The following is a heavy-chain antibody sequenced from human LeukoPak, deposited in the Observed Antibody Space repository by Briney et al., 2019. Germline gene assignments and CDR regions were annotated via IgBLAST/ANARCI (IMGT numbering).Heavy chain of an antibody. J-gene: IGHJ4*02. CDR2: IYYTGST. Sequence: SETLSLTCTVSGGSMSTYYWTWIRQPPGKGLEWIGFIYYTGSTIYNPSLKSRVTISVDTSKNQFSLKLSSVTAADTAVYYCAGMRITTPTVRTLDYWGQGTLVTVSS. CDR3: AGMRITTPTVRTLDY. D-gene: IGHD1-14*01. CDR1: GGSMSTYY. V-gene: IGHV4-59*01.